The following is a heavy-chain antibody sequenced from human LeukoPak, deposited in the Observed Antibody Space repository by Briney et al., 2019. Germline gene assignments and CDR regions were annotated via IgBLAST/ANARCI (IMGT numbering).Heavy chain of an antibody. V-gene: IGHV3-21*01. CDR1: GFTFSSYS. Sequence: PGGSLRLSCAASGFTFSSYSMNWVRQAPGKGLEWVSSISSSSSYIYYADSVKGRFTISRDNAKNSLYLQMNSLRAEDTAVYYCASSPNKYYDFWSGYYFDYWGQGTLVTVSS. CDR2: ISSSSSYI. CDR3: ASSPNKYYDFWSGYYFDY. J-gene: IGHJ4*02. D-gene: IGHD3-3*01.